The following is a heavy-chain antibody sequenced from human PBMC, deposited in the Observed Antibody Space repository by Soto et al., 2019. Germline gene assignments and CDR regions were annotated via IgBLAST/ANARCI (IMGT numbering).Heavy chain of an antibody. V-gene: IGHV3-33*01. CDR2: ISYDGRNK. J-gene: IGHJ4*02. CDR1: GFTFSNHG. D-gene: IGHD2-15*01. CDR3: ARDRRWSRSHYFGS. Sequence: QVQSVESGGGVVQPGTSLRLSCAVSGFTFSNHGMHWVRQAPGKGLEWVAFISYDGRNKDYVDSLKGRFTISRDNFKDTLFRQMNTLRGDDTAVYYCARDRRWSRSHYFGSWGQGTLVTVSS.